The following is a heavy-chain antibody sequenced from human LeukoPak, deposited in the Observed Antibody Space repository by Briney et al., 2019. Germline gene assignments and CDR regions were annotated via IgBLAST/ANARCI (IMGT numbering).Heavy chain of an antibody. CDR2: MNPKRANT. CDR3: ARGGSSSSYYNNYGMDV. J-gene: IGHJ6*02. Sequence: GASVTVSCKASGHSFTRFDINWVRQGSGQGLERMGWMNPKRANTGSPPTFQARLTITSATSIDTAFMELRSLRPHDTAVYYCARGGSSSSYYNNYGMDVWGQGTTITVSS. D-gene: IGHD6-13*01. CDR1: GHSFTRFD. V-gene: IGHV1-8*01.